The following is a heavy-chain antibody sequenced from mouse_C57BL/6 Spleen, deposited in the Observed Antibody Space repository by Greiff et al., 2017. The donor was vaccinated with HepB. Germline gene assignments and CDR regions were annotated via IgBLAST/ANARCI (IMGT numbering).Heavy chain of an antibody. CDR3: AKKGDAYLTDYYAMDY. J-gene: IGHJ4*01. Sequence: VKLVESGPGLVQPSQSLSITCTVSGFSLTSYGVHWVRQSPGKGLEWLGVIWRGGSTDYNAAFMSRLSITKDNSKSQVFFKMNSLQADDTAIYYCAKKGDAYLTDYYAMDYWGQGTSVTVSS. V-gene: IGHV2-5*01. CDR2: IWRGGST. D-gene: IGHD2-10*01. CDR1: GFSLTSYG.